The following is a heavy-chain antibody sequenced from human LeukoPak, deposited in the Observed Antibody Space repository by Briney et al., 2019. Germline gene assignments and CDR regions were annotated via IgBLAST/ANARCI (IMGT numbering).Heavy chain of an antibody. D-gene: IGHD6-13*01. V-gene: IGHV4-39*07. CDR1: GGSISSSSHY. CDR3: ARIRGGPIAATGTGTYNWFDP. Sequence: SETLSLTCTVSGGSISSSSHYWGWIRQPPGKGLEWIGSMYYSGSTYYNPSLKSRVTISVDTSKNQFSLKLSSVTAADTAVYYCARIRGGPIAATGTGTYNWFDPWGQGTLVTVSS. J-gene: IGHJ5*02. CDR2: MYYSGST.